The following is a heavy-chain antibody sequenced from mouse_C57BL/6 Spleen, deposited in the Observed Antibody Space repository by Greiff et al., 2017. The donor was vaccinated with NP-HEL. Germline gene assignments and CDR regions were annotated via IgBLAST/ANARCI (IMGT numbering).Heavy chain of an antibody. Sequence: VQLKQSGPELVKPGASVKISCKASGYSFTGYYMNWVKQSPEKSLEWIGEINPSTGGTTYNQKFKAKATLTVDKSSSTAYMQLKSLTSEDSAVYYCAPMVTTGFAYWGQGTLVTVSA. CDR3: APMVTTGFAY. CDR1: GYSFTGYY. J-gene: IGHJ3*01. CDR2: INPSTGGT. V-gene: IGHV1-42*01. D-gene: IGHD2-2*01.